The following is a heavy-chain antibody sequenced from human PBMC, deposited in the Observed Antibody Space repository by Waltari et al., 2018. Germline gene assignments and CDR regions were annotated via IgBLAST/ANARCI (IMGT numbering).Heavy chain of an antibody. D-gene: IGHD5-18*01. V-gene: IGHV3-23*01. CDR3: AKGAGVQLWLSWYFQH. CDR2: IRGSGGST. Sequence: EVQLLESGGGLVQPGGSLRLSCAASGFPFSSYAMSWVRRAPGKGLECVSAIRGSGGSTYYADSVKGRFTISRDNSKNTLYLQMNSLRAEDTAVYYCAKGAGVQLWLSWYFQHWGQGTLVTVSS. CDR1: GFPFSSYA. J-gene: IGHJ1*01.